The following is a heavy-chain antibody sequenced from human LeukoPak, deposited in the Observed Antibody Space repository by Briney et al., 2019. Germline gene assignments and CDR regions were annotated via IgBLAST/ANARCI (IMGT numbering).Heavy chain of an antibody. CDR2: IYYSGST. Sequence: PSETLSLTCTVSGGSISSSSYYWGWIRQPPGKGLEWIGYIYYSGSTNYNPSLKSRVTISVDTSKNQFSLKLSSVTAADTAVYYCARGPAYYDFWSGYYLDYWGQGTLVTVSS. V-gene: IGHV4-61*05. CDR3: ARGPAYYDFWSGYYLDY. D-gene: IGHD3-3*01. J-gene: IGHJ4*02. CDR1: GGSISSSSYY.